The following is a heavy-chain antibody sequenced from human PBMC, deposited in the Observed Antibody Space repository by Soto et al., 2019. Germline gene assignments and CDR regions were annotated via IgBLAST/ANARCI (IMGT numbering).Heavy chain of an antibody. CDR3: ARTYCSGGSCYSGGDWFDP. CDR1: GYTFTSYG. J-gene: IGHJ5*02. CDR2: ISAYNGNT. V-gene: IGHV1-18*01. D-gene: IGHD2-15*01. Sequence: QVQLVQSGAEVKKPGASVKVSCKASGYTFTSYGISWVRQAPGQGLEWMGWISAYNGNTNYAQKLQGRVTMTTDTSTSRAYMELRSLRSDDTAVYYCARTYCSGGSCYSGGDWFDPWGQGTLVTVSS.